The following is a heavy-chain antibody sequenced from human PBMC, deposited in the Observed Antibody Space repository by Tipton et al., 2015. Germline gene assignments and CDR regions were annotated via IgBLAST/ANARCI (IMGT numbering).Heavy chain of an antibody. CDR2: ISDSGGSP. J-gene: IGHJ4*02. Sequence: SLRLSCAASGFTFSSYVMAWVRQTPGKGLEWVSVISDSGGSPYYADSVKGRFSISRDNSKNTLYLQMNSLRAEDTAIYYCAKDLGYSSGWFDFEYWGQGTLVTVSS. V-gene: IGHV3-23*01. D-gene: IGHD6-19*01. CDR1: GFTFSSYV. CDR3: AKDLGYSSGWFDFEY.